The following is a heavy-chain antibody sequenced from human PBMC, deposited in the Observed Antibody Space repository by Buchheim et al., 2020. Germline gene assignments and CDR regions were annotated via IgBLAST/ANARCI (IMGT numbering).Heavy chain of an antibody. V-gene: IGHV3-30*18. D-gene: IGHD6-19*01. CDR1: GFTFSSYG. J-gene: IGHJ6*02. Sequence: QVQLVESGGGVVQPGRSLRLSCAASGFTFSSYGMHWVRQAPGKGLEWVAVISYDGSNKYYADSVKGRFTISRANSKNTLYLQMNSLRAEDTAVYYCAKDGQSYYYYYYGMDVWGQGTT. CDR2: ISYDGSNK. CDR3: AKDGQSYYYYYYGMDV.